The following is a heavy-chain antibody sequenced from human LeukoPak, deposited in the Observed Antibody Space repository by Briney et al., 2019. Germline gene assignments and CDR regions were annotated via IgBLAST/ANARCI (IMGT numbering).Heavy chain of an antibody. D-gene: IGHD3-16*01. CDR2: ISSSSSYI. J-gene: IGHJ3*02. Sequence: GGSLRLSCAASGFTFSSYSMNWVRQAPGKGLEWVSSISSSSSYIYYADSVKGRFTISRDNAKNSLYLQMNSLRAEDTALYYCAKDIMGIYHAFDIWGQGTMVTVSS. CDR1: GFTFSSYS. V-gene: IGHV3-21*04. CDR3: AKDIMGIYHAFDI.